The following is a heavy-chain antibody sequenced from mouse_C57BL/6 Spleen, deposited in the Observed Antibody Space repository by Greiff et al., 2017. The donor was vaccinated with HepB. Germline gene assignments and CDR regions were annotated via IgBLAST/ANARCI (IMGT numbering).Heavy chain of an antibody. J-gene: IGHJ4*01. CDR3: ARWDGNYAYYYAMDY. Sequence: VQLKQSGAELVKPGASVKISCKASGYAFSSYWMNWVKQRPGKGLEWIGQIYPGDGDTNYNGKFKGKATLTADKSSSTAYMQLSSLTSEDSAVYFCARWDGNYAYYYAMDYWGQGTSVTVSS. D-gene: IGHD2-1*01. CDR2: IYPGDGDT. V-gene: IGHV1-80*01. CDR1: GYAFSSYW.